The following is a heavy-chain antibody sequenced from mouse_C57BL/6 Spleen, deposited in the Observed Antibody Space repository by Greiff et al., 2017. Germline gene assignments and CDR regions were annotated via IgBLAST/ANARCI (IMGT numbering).Heavy chain of an antibody. J-gene: IGHJ3*01. D-gene: IGHD3-3*01. CDR1: GFTFSDYG. CDR2: ISSGSSTI. CDR3: ARPAVAWFAY. V-gene: IGHV5-17*01. Sequence: DVKLQESGGGLVKPGGSLKLSCAASGFTFSDYGMHWVRQAPEKGLEWVAYISSGSSTIYYADTVKGRFTISRDNAKNTLFLQMTSLRSEDTAMYYCARPAVAWFAYWGQGTLVTVSA.